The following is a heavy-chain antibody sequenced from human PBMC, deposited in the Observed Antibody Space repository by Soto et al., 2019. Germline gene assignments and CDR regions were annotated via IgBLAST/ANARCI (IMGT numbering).Heavy chain of an antibody. J-gene: IGHJ6*02. CDR3: ARRGFGQLHGLVDV. V-gene: IGHV4-39*01. CDR1: GGSISSSSYS. Sequence: PSETLSLTCIVSGGSISSSSYSWAWIRQPPGKGLEWIGSIYYSGNTYYNPSLKSRVTMSVDTSKNQFSLEVNSVTAADTALYFCARRGFGQLHGLVDVWGPGTTVTVSS. CDR2: IYYSGNT. D-gene: IGHD3-10*01.